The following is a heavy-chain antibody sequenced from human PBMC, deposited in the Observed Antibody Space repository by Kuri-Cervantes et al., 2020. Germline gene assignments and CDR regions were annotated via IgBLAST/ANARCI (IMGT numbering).Heavy chain of an antibody. CDR3: ASYDSSGYDPVSYFQH. CDR2: ISWNSGTI. Sequence: SLKISCAASGFTFDDYAMHWVRQAPGKGLEWVSGISWNSGTIGYADSVKGRFTISRDNAKNSLYLQMNSLRVEDTALYYCASYDSSGYDPVSYFQHWGQGTLVTVSS. J-gene: IGHJ1*01. CDR1: GFTFDDYA. D-gene: IGHD3-22*01. V-gene: IGHV3-9*01.